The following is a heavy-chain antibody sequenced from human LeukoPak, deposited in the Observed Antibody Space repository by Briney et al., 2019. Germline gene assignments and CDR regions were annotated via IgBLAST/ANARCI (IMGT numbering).Heavy chain of an antibody. Sequence: PSETLSLTCTVSGGSISSYYWSWIRQPPGKGLEWIGYIYYSGSTNYNPSLKSRVTISVDTSKNQFSLRLSSVTAADTAVYYCARENDFWSGSDYYYCGMDVWGQGTTVTVSS. V-gene: IGHV4-59*01. CDR3: ARENDFWSGSDYYYCGMDV. J-gene: IGHJ6*02. CDR2: IYYSGST. CDR1: GGSISSYY. D-gene: IGHD3-3*01.